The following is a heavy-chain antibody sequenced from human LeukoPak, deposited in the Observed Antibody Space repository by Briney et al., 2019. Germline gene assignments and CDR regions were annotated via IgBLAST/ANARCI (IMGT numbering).Heavy chain of an antibody. CDR1: GGSFSGYY. Sequence: SETLSLTCAVYGGSFSGYYWSWIRQPPGKGLEWIGEINHSGSTNYNPSLKSRVTISVDTSKNQFSLNLGSVTAADTAVYYCARAVVWLPFDYWGQGTLVTVSS. D-gene: IGHD2-15*01. V-gene: IGHV4-34*01. CDR2: INHSGST. J-gene: IGHJ4*02. CDR3: ARAVVWLPFDY.